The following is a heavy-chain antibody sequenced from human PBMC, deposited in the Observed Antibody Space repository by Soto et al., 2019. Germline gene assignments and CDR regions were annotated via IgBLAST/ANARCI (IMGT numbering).Heavy chain of an antibody. CDR2: IYTTGTT. CDR1: GDSMSTGGYY. CDR3: SRGRGSTPLRD. J-gene: IGHJ4*02. D-gene: IGHD6-13*01. Sequence: QVQLQESGPGLVKPSQTLSLICTVSGDSMSTGGYYWTWIRQHPGKGREWVGHIYTTGTTYYSPSLKSQVSMSIDKSSSRFSLSLSSVTAADTAVYYCSRGRGSTPLRDWGPGALVIVSS. V-gene: IGHV4-31*02.